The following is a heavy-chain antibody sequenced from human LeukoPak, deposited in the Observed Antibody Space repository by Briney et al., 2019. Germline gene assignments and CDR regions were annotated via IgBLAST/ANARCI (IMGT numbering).Heavy chain of an antibody. Sequence: PGGSLRLSCAASAFTVSSNCMSWVRQAPGKGLEWVSVIYSDGSTYYADSVEGRFTISRDNSKNTLYLQMNSLRAEDTAVYYCAKVFSPIWFGELFGLDYWGQGTLVTVSS. D-gene: IGHD3-10*01. J-gene: IGHJ4*02. CDR1: AFTVSSNC. CDR2: IYSDGST. CDR3: AKVFSPIWFGELFGLDY. V-gene: IGHV3-53*01.